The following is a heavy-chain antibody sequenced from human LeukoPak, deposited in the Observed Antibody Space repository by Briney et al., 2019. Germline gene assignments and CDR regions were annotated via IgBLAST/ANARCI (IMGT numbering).Heavy chain of an antibody. CDR3: ARDREVDAFDI. D-gene: IGHD1-26*01. CDR1: GFTFSDYY. Sequence: GGSLRLSCAASGFTFSDYYMSWIRQPPGKGLEWVSYISGSATCTNYADSVRGRFTISRDNSKNSLYLQMNSLRAEDTAVYYCARDREVDAFDIWGQGTMVTVFS. V-gene: IGHV3-11*05. CDR2: ISGSATCT. J-gene: IGHJ3*02.